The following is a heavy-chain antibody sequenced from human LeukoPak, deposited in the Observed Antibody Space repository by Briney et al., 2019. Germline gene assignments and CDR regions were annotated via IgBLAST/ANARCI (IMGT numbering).Heavy chain of an antibody. CDR2: IKEDGSEK. V-gene: IGHV3-7*03. D-gene: IGHD6-13*01. Sequence: GGSLRLSCAASGFTFSSYWMSWVRQAPGKGLEWVANIKEDGSEKYYVDSVKGRFTISRDNAKNSLWLQVNSLRAEDTAVYYCAKGIAAAGTVGRRYYYYMDVWGKGTTVTVSS. CDR3: AKGIAAAGTVGRRYYYYMDV. CDR1: GFTFSSYW. J-gene: IGHJ6*03.